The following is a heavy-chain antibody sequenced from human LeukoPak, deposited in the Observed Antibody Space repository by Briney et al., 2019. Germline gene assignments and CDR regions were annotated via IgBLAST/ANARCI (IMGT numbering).Heavy chain of an antibody. D-gene: IGHD2-2*01. CDR3: VSFYETN. CDR1: GFIVSGDF. CDR2: INSDGSWT. J-gene: IGHJ4*02. V-gene: IGHV3-74*01. Sequence: PGGSLRLSCAASGFIVSGDFMSWVRQAPGKGLVWVSHINSDGSWTGYADSVKGRFTISKDNVKNTVYLQMNNLRAEDTAVYYCVSFYETNWGRGTLVTVSS.